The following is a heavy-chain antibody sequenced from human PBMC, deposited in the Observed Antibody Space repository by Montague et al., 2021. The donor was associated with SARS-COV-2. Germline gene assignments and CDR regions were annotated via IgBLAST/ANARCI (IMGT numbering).Heavy chain of an antibody. V-gene: IGHV4-59*02. Sequence: SETLSLTCFVSGASVTSDSWGWIRQTPGKGLEWIADIYYTGMIDYHPSLRSRTTIAVDTSKYQLSLKLTSVSAADTAVYFCARKREGSDIFVHWGQGTMVTVSS. J-gene: IGHJ3*01. CDR3: ARKREGSDIFVH. CDR2: IYYTGMI. CDR1: GASVTSDS. D-gene: IGHD3-9*01.